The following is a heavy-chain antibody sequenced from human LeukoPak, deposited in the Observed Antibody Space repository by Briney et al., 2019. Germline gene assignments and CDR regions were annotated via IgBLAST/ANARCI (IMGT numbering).Heavy chain of an antibody. J-gene: IGHJ4*02. Sequence: SSETLSLTCTVSGGSISSSSYYWGWIRQPPGKGLEWIGSIYYSGSTYYNPSLKSRVTISVDKSKNQFSLKLSSVTAADTAVYYCARSGYSSSWVDYWGQGTLVTVSS. V-gene: IGHV4-39*07. D-gene: IGHD6-13*01. CDR1: GGSISSSSYY. CDR2: IYYSGST. CDR3: ARSGYSSSWVDY.